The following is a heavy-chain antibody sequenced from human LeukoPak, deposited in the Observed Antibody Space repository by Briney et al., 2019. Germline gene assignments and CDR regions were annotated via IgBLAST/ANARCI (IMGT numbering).Heavy chain of an antibody. CDR2: VFYSGST. J-gene: IGHJ4*02. CDR3: ARRVFINGSYRD. D-gene: IGHD1-26*01. CDR1: GGSISSSSYS. Sequence: SETLSLTCSVSGGSISSSSYSWAWLRQPPGKGLEWIGTVFYSGSTYYKPSLKSRVTISLDTSKNQLSLMLSSVTAADTAVYFCARRVFINGSYRDWGQGTLVTVSS. V-gene: IGHV4-39*07.